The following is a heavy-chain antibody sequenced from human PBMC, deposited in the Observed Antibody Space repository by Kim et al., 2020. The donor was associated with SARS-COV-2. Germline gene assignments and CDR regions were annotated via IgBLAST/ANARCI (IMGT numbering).Heavy chain of an antibody. D-gene: IGHD3-10*01. CDR1: GGSFSGYY. CDR3: ASRTPRPRRGMVRGGNDY. CDR2: INHSGST. V-gene: IGHV4-34*01. J-gene: IGHJ4*02. Sequence: SETLSLTCAVYGGSFSGYYWSWIRQPPGKGLEWIGEINHSGSTNYNPSLKSRVTISVDTSKNQFSLKLSSVTAADTAVYYCASRTPRPRRGMVRGGNDYWGQGALVTVSS.